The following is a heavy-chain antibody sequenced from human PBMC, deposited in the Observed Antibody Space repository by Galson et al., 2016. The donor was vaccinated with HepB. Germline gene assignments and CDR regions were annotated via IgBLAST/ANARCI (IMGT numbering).Heavy chain of an antibody. CDR2: IYPDESDI. D-gene: IGHD1-26*01. CDR3: ARQYNGTFSAWFDP. Sequence: QSGAEVKKPGESLRISCKGSGYIFTNYYIGWVRQMPGKGLEWMGIIYPDESDIRYSPSLQGQVTISADKSINTAYLQWSSLKASDTAIYYCARQYNGTFSAWFDPWGQGILITGSS. J-gene: IGHJ5*02. CDR1: GYIFTNYY. V-gene: IGHV5-51*01.